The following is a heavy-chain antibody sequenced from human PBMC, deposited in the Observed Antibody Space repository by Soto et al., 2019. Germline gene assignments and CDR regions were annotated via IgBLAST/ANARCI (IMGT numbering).Heavy chain of an antibody. D-gene: IGHD3-16*01. Sequence: TLFVTCHVAGFSMSCGDYYWSWIRQPPGKGLEWIGYIYYSGSSYYNPSLKSRVTISVDKSKDQFALKLSAVTAADTAVYYCASLRFGYGMDAWRQGPTVTVSS. CDR3: ASLRFGYGMDA. CDR2: IYYSGSS. J-gene: IGHJ6*02. V-gene: IGHV4-30-4*01. CDR1: GFSMSCGDYY.